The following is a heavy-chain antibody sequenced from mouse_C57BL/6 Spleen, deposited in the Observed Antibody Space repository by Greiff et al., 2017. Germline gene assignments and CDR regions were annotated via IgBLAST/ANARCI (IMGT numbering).Heavy chain of an antibody. CDR1: GFTFTDYY. CDR3: ASLQRGANYFDY. Sequence: EVNVVESGGGLVQPGGSLSLSCAASGFTFTDYYMSWVRQPPGKALEWLGFIRNKANGYTTEYSASVKGRFTISRDNSQSILYLQMNALRAEDSATYDCASLQRGANYFDYWGQGTTLTVSS. J-gene: IGHJ2*01. V-gene: IGHV7-3*01. CDR2: IRNKANGYTT.